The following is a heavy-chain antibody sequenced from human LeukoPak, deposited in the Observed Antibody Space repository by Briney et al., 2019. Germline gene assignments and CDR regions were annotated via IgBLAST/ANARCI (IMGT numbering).Heavy chain of an antibody. V-gene: IGHV7-4-1*04. CDR3: ARRDHSGSYQISPGDFDY. CDR1: GYTFSSYG. Sequence: GASVKVSCKASGYTFSSYGMNWVRQAPGQGLECMGGINTNTGNPTYAQGFTGRFVFSLDTSVSMAYLQISSLKAEDTAVYYCARRDHSGSYQISPGDFDYWGQGTLVTVSS. CDR2: INTNTGNP. J-gene: IGHJ4*02. D-gene: IGHD1-26*01.